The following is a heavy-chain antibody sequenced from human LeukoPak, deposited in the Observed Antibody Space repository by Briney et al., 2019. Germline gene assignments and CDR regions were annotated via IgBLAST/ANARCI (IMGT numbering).Heavy chain of an antibody. CDR2: IKQDGSEK. CDR1: GFTFSSYW. Sequence: GGSLRLSCAASGFTFSSYWMSWVRQAPGKGLEWVANIKQDGSEKYYVDSVKGRFTISRDNAKNSLYLQMNSLRAEDTAVYYXXXXXXXXXXWDPHAFDIWGQGTMVTVSS. J-gene: IGHJ3*02. CDR3: XXXXXXXXXWDPHAFDI. D-gene: IGHD1-26*01. V-gene: IGHV3-7*01.